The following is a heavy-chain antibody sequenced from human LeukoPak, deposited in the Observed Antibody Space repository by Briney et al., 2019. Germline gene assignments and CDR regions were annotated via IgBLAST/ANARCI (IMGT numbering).Heavy chain of an antibody. D-gene: IGHD6-6*01. Sequence: QSGGSLRLSCAASGFTFSSYAMSWVRQAPGKGLEWVSAISGSGGSTYYADSVKGRFTISRDNSKNTLYLQMNSLRAEDTAVYYCAKDDAARPLDRVDGYPFDYWGQGTLVTVSS. CDR1: GFTFSSYA. V-gene: IGHV3-23*01. J-gene: IGHJ4*02. CDR2: ISGSGGST. CDR3: AKDDAARPLDRVDGYPFDY.